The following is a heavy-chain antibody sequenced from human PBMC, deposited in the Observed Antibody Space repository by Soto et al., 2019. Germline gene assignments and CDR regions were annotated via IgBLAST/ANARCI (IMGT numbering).Heavy chain of an antibody. D-gene: IGHD3-3*01. Sequence: GGSLRLSCAASGFTFSDYYMSWIRQAPGKGLEWVSYISSSGSTIYYADSVKGRFTISRDNAKNSLYLQMNSLRVEDTAVYYCARSGDFWSGAEYYYYMDVWGKGTTVTVSS. J-gene: IGHJ6*03. CDR3: ARSGDFWSGAEYYYYMDV. CDR2: ISSSGSTI. CDR1: GFTFSDYY. V-gene: IGHV3-11*01.